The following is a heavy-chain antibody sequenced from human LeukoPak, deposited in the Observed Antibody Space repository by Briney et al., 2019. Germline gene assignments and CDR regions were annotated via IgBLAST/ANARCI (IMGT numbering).Heavy chain of an antibody. CDR3: ARSAEWLRNAFDI. D-gene: IGHD5-12*01. J-gene: IGHJ3*02. V-gene: IGHV4-59*01. CDR2: MHDSGST. CDR1: GASTSHFY. Sequence: PSETLSLTCTVSGASTSHFYWNWIRQPPGKGLEWIGYMHDSGSTKHHPSLKSRVRISIDTSKNQVSLQLTSVTAADTAIYYCARSAEWLRNAFDIWGQGTVVSVSS.